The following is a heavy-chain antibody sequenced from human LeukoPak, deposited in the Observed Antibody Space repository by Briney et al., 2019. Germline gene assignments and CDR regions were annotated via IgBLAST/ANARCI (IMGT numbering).Heavy chain of an antibody. CDR2: ISSNSRYI. CDR3: ARVAEAAAFDS. CDR1: GFTFSSYE. V-gene: IGHV3-21*05. J-gene: IGHJ4*02. Sequence: GGSLRLSCAASGFTFSSYEMNWVRQAPGKGLEWVSYISSNSRYIYYADSMRGRFTISRDNAKNSLYLQMNSLKPEDTAVYYCARVAEAAAFDSWGQGTPVTVSS. D-gene: IGHD6-13*01.